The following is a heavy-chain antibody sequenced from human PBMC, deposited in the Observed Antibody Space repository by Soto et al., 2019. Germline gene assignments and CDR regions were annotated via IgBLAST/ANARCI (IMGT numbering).Heavy chain of an antibody. CDR1: GYIFVNSG. CDR2: ISPYTGNT. CDR3: VMVYNYVTPTPQDV. J-gene: IGHJ6*02. V-gene: IGHV1-18*01. D-gene: IGHD3-16*01. Sequence: QVQLVQSGDEVKKPGASVKVSCKASGYIFVNSGIAWVRQAPRQGVEWMGWISPYTGNTHSASKVQGRLTMTTDISTSTAYMDLGSLTPDDTAVYYCVMVYNYVTPTPQDVWGQGTTVTVSS.